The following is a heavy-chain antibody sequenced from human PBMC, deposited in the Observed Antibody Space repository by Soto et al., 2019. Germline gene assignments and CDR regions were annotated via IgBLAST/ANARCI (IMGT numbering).Heavy chain of an antibody. CDR2: ISSSSSTI. CDR3: ARDGYDILTGSYGMDV. CDR1: GFTFSSYS. Sequence: GGSLRLSCAASGFTFSSYSMNWVRQAPGKGLEWVSYISSSSSTIYYADSVKGRFTISRDNAKNSLYLQMNSLRDEDTAVYYCARDGYDILTGSYGMDVWGQGTTVTVSS. J-gene: IGHJ6*02. V-gene: IGHV3-48*02. D-gene: IGHD3-9*01.